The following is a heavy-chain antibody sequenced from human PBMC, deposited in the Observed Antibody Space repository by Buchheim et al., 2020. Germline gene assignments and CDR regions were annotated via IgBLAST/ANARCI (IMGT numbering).Heavy chain of an antibody. CDR2: ISASGAGT. D-gene: IGHD4-23*01. V-gene: IGHV3-23*01. Sequence: EVQLLESGGGLVQPGGSPRLSCAASGFTFTTSPMSWVRQAPGKGLEWVSAISASGAGTSYADSVKGRFTMSRDNSKNPLYLQMNSLRVEDTAVYYCARDREVRWGGIRYNWFDPWGQGTL. J-gene: IGHJ5*02. CDR1: GFTFTTSP. CDR3: ARDREVRWGGIRYNWFDP.